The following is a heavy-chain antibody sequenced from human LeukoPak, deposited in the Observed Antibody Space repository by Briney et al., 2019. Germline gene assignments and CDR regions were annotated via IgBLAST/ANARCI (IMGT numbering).Heavy chain of an antibody. CDR1: GFTVSSNY. J-gene: IGHJ4*02. Sequence: PGGSLRLSCAASGFTVSSNYMSWVRQAPGKGLEWVANIKQDGSEKYYVDSVKGRFTISRDNAKNSLYLQMNSLRAEDTAVYYCARAPRSFWDTAMVTTLFDYWGQGTLVTVSS. V-gene: IGHV3-7*01. CDR2: IKQDGSEK. CDR3: ARAPRSFWDTAMVTTLFDY. D-gene: IGHD5-18*01.